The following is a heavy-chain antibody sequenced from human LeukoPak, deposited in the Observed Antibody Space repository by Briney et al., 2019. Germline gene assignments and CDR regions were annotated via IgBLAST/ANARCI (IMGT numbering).Heavy chain of an antibody. CDR1: GFTFSSYS. J-gene: IGHJ3*02. D-gene: IGHD4-23*01. Sequence: PGGSLRLSCAASGFTFSSYSMNWVRQAPGKGLEWVSSISSSSSYIYYADSVKGRFTISRDNAKNSLYLQMNSLRAEDTAVYYCARDKAYGGNSPGDAFDIWGQGTMVTVSP. V-gene: IGHV3-21*01. CDR3: ARDKAYGGNSPGDAFDI. CDR2: ISSSSSYI.